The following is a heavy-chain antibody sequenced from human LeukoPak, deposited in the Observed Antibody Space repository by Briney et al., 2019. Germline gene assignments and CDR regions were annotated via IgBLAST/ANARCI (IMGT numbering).Heavy chain of an antibody. J-gene: IGHJ4*02. CDR3: AREGDYYDSSGYQRDFDY. CDR1: GDSVSSNSAA. V-gene: IGHV6-1*01. CDR2: TYYRSKWYN. D-gene: IGHD3-22*01. Sequence: SQTLSLTCAISGDSVSSNSAAWNWIRQSRSRGLEWLGRTYYRSKWYNDYAVSVKSRITINPDTSKNQFSLQLNSVTPEDTAVYYCAREGDYYDSSGYQRDFDYWGQGTLVTVSS.